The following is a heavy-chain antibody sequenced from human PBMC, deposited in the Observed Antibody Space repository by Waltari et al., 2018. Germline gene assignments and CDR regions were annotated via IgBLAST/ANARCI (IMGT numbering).Heavy chain of an antibody. D-gene: IGHD3-3*01. V-gene: IGHV4-59*01. CDR1: GDSINNYY. J-gene: IGHJ4*02. CDR3: ARSFDFWSGYSLGY. Sequence: QVLLQESGPGLVRPSETLSLTCSVSGDSINNYYWGWIRQTPGMRLEWIGYISHTGITRYSPSLKSRVTISVDTSKNRFSLRLESVSAADTAVYYCARSFDFWSGYSLGYWGQGTLVTVAS. CDR2: ISHTGIT.